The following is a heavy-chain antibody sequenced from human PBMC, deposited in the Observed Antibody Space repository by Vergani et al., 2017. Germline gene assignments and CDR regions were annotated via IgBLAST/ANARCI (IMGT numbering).Heavy chain of an antibody. V-gene: IGHV5-51*01. Sequence: EVQLVQSGAEVKKPGASLKISCTGSRYSFTSYWIGLVRQMPGKGLEWMGIIYPGDSDTRYSPSFQGQVTISAERSISTAYLQWSSLKASETAMYYCARLGIQLWFLDPWGEGTLVTVYS. CDR2: IYPGDSDT. J-gene: IGHJ5*02. CDR3: ARLGIQLWFLDP. D-gene: IGHD5-18*01. CDR1: RYSFTSYW.